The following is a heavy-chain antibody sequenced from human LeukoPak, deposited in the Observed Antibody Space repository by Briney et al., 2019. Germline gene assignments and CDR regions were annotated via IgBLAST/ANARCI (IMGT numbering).Heavy chain of an antibody. J-gene: IGHJ5*02. Sequence: SQTLSPTCPLAARSISSGSYYWTWLRQPAGKGLEWIGRIYTSGSTNYNPSLKSRVTISVDTSKNQFSLKLSSVTGADTAVYYCAGSPLSGYSSGWSRQSGWFDPWGQGTLVTVSS. D-gene: IGHD6-19*01. V-gene: IGHV4-61*02. CDR1: ARSISSGSYY. CDR2: IYTSGST. CDR3: AGSPLSGYSSGWSRQSGWFDP.